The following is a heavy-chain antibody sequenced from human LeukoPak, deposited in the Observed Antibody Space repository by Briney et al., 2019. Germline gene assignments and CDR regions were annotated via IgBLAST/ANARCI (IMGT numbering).Heavy chain of an antibody. J-gene: IGHJ5*02. CDR3: ARLVVGSRFDP. Sequence: SETLSLTCTVSGGSISSYYWSWIRQPPGKGLEWIMSIYYSGSTNYNPSLRSRVTISVDTSKNQFSLKLSSVTAADTAVYYCARLVVGSRFDPWGQGTLVTVSS. V-gene: IGHV4-59*01. D-gene: IGHD1-26*01. CDR1: GGSISSYY. CDR2: IYYSGST.